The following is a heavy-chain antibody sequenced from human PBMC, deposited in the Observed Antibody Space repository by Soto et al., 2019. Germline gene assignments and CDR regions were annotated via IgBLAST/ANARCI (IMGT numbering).Heavy chain of an antibody. CDR2: INPNSGGT. J-gene: IGHJ3*02. V-gene: IGHV1-2*02. CDR1: GYTFTGYY. Sequence: GASVKVSCKASGYTFTGYYMHWVRQAPGQGLEWMGWINPNSGGTNYAQKFQGRVTMTRDTSISTAYMELSRLRSDDTAVYYCAREILFIVVVPAADDAFDIWGKGTLVTVS. D-gene: IGHD2-2*01. CDR3: AREILFIVVVPAADDAFDI.